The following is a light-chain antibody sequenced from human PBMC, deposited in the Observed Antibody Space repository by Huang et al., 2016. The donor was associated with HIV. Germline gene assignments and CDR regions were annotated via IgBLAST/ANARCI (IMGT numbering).Light chain of an antibody. CDR1: QSVLFSSNNKNY. J-gene: IGKJ1*01. CDR2: WAS. CDR3: QQYYSSWT. Sequence: DIVMTQSPDSLAVSLGQRATIHCKSSQSVLFSSNNKNYLAWYQQKPGQPPKLLIYWASTRQSGVPDRFSGSGSGTDFTLTISSLQAEDVALYYCQQYYSSWTFGQGTKVEIK. V-gene: IGKV4-1*01.